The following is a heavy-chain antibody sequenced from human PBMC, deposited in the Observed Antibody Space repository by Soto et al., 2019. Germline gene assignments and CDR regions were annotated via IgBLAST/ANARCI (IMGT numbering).Heavy chain of an antibody. CDR3: ARGLAYDRPITVAEPFDS. J-gene: IGHJ4*02. V-gene: IGHV4-34*02. CDR1: GGSFSGYF. D-gene: IGHD6-19*01. Sequence: QVQLQQWGAGLLKASETLSLTCVVSGGSFSGYFWTWIRQSPGRGLEWIGEISHSGSRNYNPAFQSRVSISVDSSKHHASLKLSSVTAADSATYFCARGLAYDRPITVAEPFDSWGQGTLVTVSS. CDR2: ISHSGSR.